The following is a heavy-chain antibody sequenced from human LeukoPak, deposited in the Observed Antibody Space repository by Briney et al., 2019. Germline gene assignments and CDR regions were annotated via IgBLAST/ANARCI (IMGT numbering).Heavy chain of an antibody. Sequence: SSETLSLTCTVSGGSISSSSYYWSWIRQPPGKGLEWIGYIYYSESTNYNPSLKSRVTISVDTSKKQFSLKLSSVTAADTAVYYCARDNYDSSGYYWGYYFDYWGQGTLVTVSS. CDR2: IYYSEST. D-gene: IGHD3-22*01. CDR3: ARDNYDSSGYYWGYYFDY. V-gene: IGHV4-61*01. J-gene: IGHJ4*02. CDR1: GGSISSSSYY.